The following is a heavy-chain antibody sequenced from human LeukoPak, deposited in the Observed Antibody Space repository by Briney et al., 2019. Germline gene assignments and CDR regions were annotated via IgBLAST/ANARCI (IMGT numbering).Heavy chain of an antibody. Sequence: PGGSLRLSCSASGFTFSTYSMHWVRQAPGKGLEWVSSISSSSVYIYYADSVKGRFTISRDNANNSLYLQMNSLRAEDTAVYYCARDWYSNTYTFDYWGQGTLVTVSS. CDR2: ISSSSVYI. CDR3: ARDWYSNTYTFDY. CDR1: GFTFSTYS. V-gene: IGHV3-21*01. D-gene: IGHD1-26*01. J-gene: IGHJ4*02.